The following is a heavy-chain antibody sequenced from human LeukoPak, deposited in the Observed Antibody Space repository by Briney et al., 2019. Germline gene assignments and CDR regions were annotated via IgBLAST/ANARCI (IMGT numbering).Heavy chain of an antibody. CDR2: IYYSGST. Sequence: PSATLSLTCTVSGGSISSSSYYWGWIRQPPGRGLEWIGSIYYSGSTYYNPSLKSRVTISVDTSKNQFSLKPSSVTAADTAVYYCARDGGPWGQGTLVTVSS. CDR1: GGSISSSSYY. D-gene: IGHD3-3*01. J-gene: IGHJ5*02. V-gene: IGHV4-39*07. CDR3: ARDGGP.